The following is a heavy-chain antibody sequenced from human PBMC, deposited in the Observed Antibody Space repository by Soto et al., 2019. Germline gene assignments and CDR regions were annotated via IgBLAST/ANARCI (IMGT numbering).Heavy chain of an antibody. CDR3: ARDHYSSNEGISYYYAMDV. J-gene: IGHJ6*02. D-gene: IGHD3-10*01. Sequence: PGGSLRLSCAASGLSVSNSYMSWVRQAPGKGLEWVSIIYSGGSPYYADSVKGRFTVSRDTSKNTFYLQMSSLRAEDSAVYYCARDHYSSNEGISYYYAMDVWGQGTTVTVSS. V-gene: IGHV3-66*01. CDR1: GLSVSNSY. CDR2: IYSGGSP.